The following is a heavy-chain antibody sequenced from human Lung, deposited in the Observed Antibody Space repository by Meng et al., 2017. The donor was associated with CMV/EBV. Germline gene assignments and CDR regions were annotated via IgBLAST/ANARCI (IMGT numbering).Heavy chain of an antibody. Sequence: ESXKISXAASGFTFSGSAIHWVRQASGKGLEWVGRIKTKADNYATAYAASLKGRFTISRDDSQNTAYLQMNSLKTEDTAVYYCTRLTAADTSFDCWGQGPLVTVSS. V-gene: IGHV3-73*01. CDR2: IKTKADNYAT. D-gene: IGHD6-13*01. CDR3: TRLTAADTSFDC. J-gene: IGHJ4*02. CDR1: GFTFSGSA.